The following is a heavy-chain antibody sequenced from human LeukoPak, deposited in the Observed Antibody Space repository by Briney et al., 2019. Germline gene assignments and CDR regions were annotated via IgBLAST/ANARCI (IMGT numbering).Heavy chain of an antibody. J-gene: IGHJ4*02. D-gene: IGHD6-13*01. V-gene: IGHV3-21*01. CDR3: ARGRGSWYGVYFDY. Sequence: TGGSLRLSCAASGFTFSSYSMNWVRQAPGKGLEWVSSISSSSSYIYYADSVKGRFTISRDNAKNSLYLQMNSLRTEDTAVYYCARGRGSWYGVYFDYWGQGTLVTVSS. CDR2: ISSSSSYI. CDR1: GFTFSSYS.